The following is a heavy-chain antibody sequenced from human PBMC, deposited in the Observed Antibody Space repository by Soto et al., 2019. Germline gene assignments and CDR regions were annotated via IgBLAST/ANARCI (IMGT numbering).Heavy chain of an antibody. D-gene: IGHD2-21*01. V-gene: IGHV3-7*03. CDR3: ARMAVGVSYYFDY. Sequence: EVQLVESGGGLVQPGGSLRLSCAASGFTFSSYWMSWVRQAPGKGLEWVANIKQDGSEKYYVDSVKGRFTISRDNAKNLLYLQMNSLRAEDTAVYYCARMAVGVSYYFDYWGQGTLVTVSS. CDR2: IKQDGSEK. CDR1: GFTFSSYW. J-gene: IGHJ4*02.